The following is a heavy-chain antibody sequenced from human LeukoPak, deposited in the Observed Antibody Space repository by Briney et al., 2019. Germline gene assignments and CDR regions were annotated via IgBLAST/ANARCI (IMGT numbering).Heavy chain of an antibody. CDR3: ARDKGLPQAFDI. CDR1: GYTFTSHG. D-gene: IGHD5/OR15-5a*01. CDR2: ISAYNGDT. Sequence: GASVKVSCKASGYTFTSHGISWVRQAPGQGLEWMGWISAYNGDTKYAQKTQGRVTMTTDASTSTAYMEVRSLRSDDTAVYYCARDKGLPQAFDIWGQGTMVTVSS. J-gene: IGHJ3*02. V-gene: IGHV1-18*01.